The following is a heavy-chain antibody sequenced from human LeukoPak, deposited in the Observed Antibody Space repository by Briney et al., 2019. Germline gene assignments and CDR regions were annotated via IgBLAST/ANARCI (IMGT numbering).Heavy chain of an antibody. V-gene: IGHV3-43*02. CDR3: AKDSSGYYYVFQH. CDR2: ISGDGGST. J-gene: IGHJ1*01. D-gene: IGHD3-22*01. CDR1: GFTFDDYA. Sequence: GGSLRLSCAASGFTFDDYAVHRVRQAPGKGLEWVSLISGDGGSTYYGDSVKGRFTISRDNSKNSLYLQMNSLGTEDTALYYCAKDSSGYYYVFQHWGQGTLVTVSS.